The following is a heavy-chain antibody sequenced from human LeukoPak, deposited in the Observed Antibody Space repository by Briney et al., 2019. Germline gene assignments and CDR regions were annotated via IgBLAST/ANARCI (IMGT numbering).Heavy chain of an antibody. CDR2: INPNSGGT. V-gene: IGHV1-2*02. CDR3: ARHPGGTAGNYDSSGVEFVAFDI. Sequence: GASVKVSCKASGYTFTGYYMHWVRQAPGQGLEWMGWINPNSGGTNYAQKFQGRVTMTRDMSTSTVYMELSSLRSEDTAVYYCARHPGGTAGNYDSSGVEFVAFDIWGQGTMVTVSS. J-gene: IGHJ3*02. CDR1: GYTFTGYY. D-gene: IGHD3-22*01.